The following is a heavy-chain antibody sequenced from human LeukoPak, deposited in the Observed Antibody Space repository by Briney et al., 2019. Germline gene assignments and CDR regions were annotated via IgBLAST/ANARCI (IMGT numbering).Heavy chain of an antibody. V-gene: IGHV3-23*01. CDR3: AKDRWEVGVTTSHFQS. Sequence: GGSLRLSCVDSGFTFSSHAMSWVRQAPGKGLEWVSLISGSGGSTFYADSVKGRFSISRDNSKNTLYLRMNSLRAEDTAVYYCAKDRWEVGVTTSHFQSWGQGTLVTVSA. CDR2: ISGSGGST. J-gene: IGHJ1*01. D-gene: IGHD1-26*01. CDR1: GFTFSSHA.